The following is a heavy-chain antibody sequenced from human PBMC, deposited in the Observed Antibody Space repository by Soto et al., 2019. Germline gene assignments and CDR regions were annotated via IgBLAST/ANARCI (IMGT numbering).Heavy chain of an antibody. D-gene: IGHD6-6*01. Sequence: ASVKVSCKASGYTFTGYYMHWVRQAPGQGLEWMGWINPNSGGTNYAQKFQGRVTMTRDASISTAYMELSRLRSDDTAVYYCARVKVSGQLGEYYYGMDVWGQGTTVTVSS. CDR1: GYTFTGYY. CDR3: ARVKVSGQLGEYYYGMDV. J-gene: IGHJ6*02. CDR2: INPNSGGT. V-gene: IGHV1-2*02.